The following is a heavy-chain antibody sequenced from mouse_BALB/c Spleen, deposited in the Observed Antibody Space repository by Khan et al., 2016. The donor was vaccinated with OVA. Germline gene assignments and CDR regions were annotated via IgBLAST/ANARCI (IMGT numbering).Heavy chain of an antibody. CDR3: DPVGNYYVSFAY. J-gene: IGHJ3*01. CDR1: GYTFTSYV. D-gene: IGHD1-1*01. Sequence: EVQLQQSGPELVKPGASVKMSCKASGYTFTSYVMHWVKQKPGLGLEWIGYIYPFNDDTKYNEKFKGKATLTSDKSSSTASMELSSLTSSDSAVYYCDPVGNYYVSFAYWGQGTLVTVSA. CDR2: IYPFNDDT. V-gene: IGHV1S136*01.